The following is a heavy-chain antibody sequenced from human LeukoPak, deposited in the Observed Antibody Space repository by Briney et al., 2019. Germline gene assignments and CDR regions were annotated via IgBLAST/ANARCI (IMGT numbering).Heavy chain of an antibody. J-gene: IGHJ4*02. D-gene: IGHD5-24*01. Sequence: PSETLSLTCTVSGYSISSGYYWGWIRQPPGKGLEWIGSIYHSGSTYYNPSLKSRVTISVDTSKNQFSLKLSSVTAADTAVYYCARGVGDGYKDYWGQGTLVTVSS. V-gene: IGHV4-38-2*02. CDR1: GYSISSGYY. CDR3: ARGVGDGYKDY. CDR2: IYHSGST.